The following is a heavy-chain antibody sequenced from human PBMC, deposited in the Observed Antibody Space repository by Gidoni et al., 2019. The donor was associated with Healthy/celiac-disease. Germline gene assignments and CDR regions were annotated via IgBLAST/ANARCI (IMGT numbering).Heavy chain of an antibody. V-gene: IGHV3-21*01. CDR1: GFTFSSYS. CDR3: ARDFGGYYYDSSGYL. CDR2: ISSSSSYI. D-gene: IGHD3-22*01. J-gene: IGHJ4*02. Sequence: EVPLVESGGGLVKPGGSLRLSCAASGFTFSSYSMNWVRQAPGKGLEWVSSISSSSSYIYYADSVKGRFTISRDNAKNSLYLQMNSLRAEDTAVYYCARDFGGYYYDSSGYLWGQGTLVTVSS.